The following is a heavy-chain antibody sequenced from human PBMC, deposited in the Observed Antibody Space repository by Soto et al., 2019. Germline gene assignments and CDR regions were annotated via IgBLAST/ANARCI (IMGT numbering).Heavy chain of an antibody. CDR1: GFTFSNAW. Sequence: PGGSLRLSCAASGFTFSNAWMSWVRQAPGKGLEWVGRIKSKTDGGTTDYAAPVKGRFTISRDDSKNTLYLQMNSLKTEDTAVYYCTTDPRLWELLRDYFDYWGQGTLVTVYS. CDR3: TTDPRLWELLRDYFDY. J-gene: IGHJ4*02. CDR2: IKSKTDGGTT. V-gene: IGHV3-15*01. D-gene: IGHD1-26*01.